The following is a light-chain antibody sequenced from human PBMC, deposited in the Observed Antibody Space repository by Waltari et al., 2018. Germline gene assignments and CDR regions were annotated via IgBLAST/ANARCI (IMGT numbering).Light chain of an antibody. J-gene: IGKJ4*01. CDR2: GAS. CDR1: QSVSSN. CDR3: QQYTSRLT. Sequence: EIVMTQSPATLSVSPGERATLSCRASQSVSSNLAWYQQKPGQAPRLLIYGASTRATGIPARFSCSGSGTEFTLTISSLQSEDFAVYYCQQYTSRLTFGGGTKVEIK. V-gene: IGKV3-15*01.